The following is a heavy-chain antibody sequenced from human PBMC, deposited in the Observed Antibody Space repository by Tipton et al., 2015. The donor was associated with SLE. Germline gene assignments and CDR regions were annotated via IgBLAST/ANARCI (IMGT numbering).Heavy chain of an antibody. J-gene: IGHJ5*02. CDR1: GFSFGDDG. CDR3: ARDFRAGSFDP. Sequence: SLRLSCTASGFSFGDDGMTWVRQAPGKGLEWVGFIRSNTYGGTTQYAASAKGRFTISRDDSKSIAYLQMNSLKTEDTAVYYCARDFRAGSFDPWGQGTLVTVSS. D-gene: IGHD2-15*01. CDR2: IRSNTYGGTT. V-gene: IGHV3-49*04.